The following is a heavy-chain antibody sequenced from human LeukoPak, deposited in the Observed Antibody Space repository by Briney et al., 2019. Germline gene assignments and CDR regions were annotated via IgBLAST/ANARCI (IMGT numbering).Heavy chain of an antibody. V-gene: IGHV3-21*01. Sequence: GGSLRLSCAASGFSFSSHSMNWVRQAPGKGLDWTSSISSSSSYMHYADSVKGRFTISRDNAKNSLYLQMNSLRAEDTAVYYCARAYSYFFDSSGYYDDYWGQGTLVTVSS. CDR1: GFSFSSHS. J-gene: IGHJ4*02. D-gene: IGHD3-22*01. CDR3: ARAYSYFFDSSGYYDDY. CDR2: ISSSSSYM.